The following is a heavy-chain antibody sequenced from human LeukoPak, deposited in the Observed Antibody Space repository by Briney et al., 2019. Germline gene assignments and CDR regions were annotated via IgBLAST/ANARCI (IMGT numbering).Heavy chain of an antibody. V-gene: IGHV3-9*01. D-gene: IGHD2-15*01. Sequence: GGFLRLSCAASGFTFDDYVMNWVRQAPGKGLEWVSGISWNSGTIGYADSVKGRFTISRDNAKNSLYLQMNSLRAEDTALYYCVKGAAYHLGDAFDIWGQGTMVTVSS. J-gene: IGHJ3*02. CDR3: VKGAAYHLGDAFDI. CDR1: GFTFDDYV. CDR2: ISWNSGTI.